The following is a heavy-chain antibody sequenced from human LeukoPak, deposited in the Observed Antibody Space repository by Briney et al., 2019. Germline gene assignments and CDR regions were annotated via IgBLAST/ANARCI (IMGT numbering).Heavy chain of an antibody. CDR3: ALGGYYFSY. CDR1: GFTFSDYH. CDR2: ISGSSIYT. V-gene: IGHV3-11*06. D-gene: IGHD3-22*01. J-gene: IGHJ4*02. Sequence: GGSLRLSCAASGFTFSDYHMTWIRQAPGKGLEWVSYISGSSIYTRYADSVKGRFTISRDNAKDSLYLQMNSLRAEDTAVYYCALGGYYFSYWGQGTLVTVSS.